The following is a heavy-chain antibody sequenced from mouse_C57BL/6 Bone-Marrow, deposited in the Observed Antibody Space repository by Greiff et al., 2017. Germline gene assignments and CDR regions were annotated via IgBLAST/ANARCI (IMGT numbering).Heavy chain of an antibody. CDR1: GYTFTSYW. D-gene: IGHD2-10*02. Sequence: QVQLQQPGAELVQPGASVKLSCKASGYTFTSYWMHWVKQRPGQGLEWIGMIPPNSGSTNYNEKFKSKATLTVDKSSSTAYMQLSSLTSADVAVYYCAYGVWQLPWYFDVWGTGTTVTVSS. J-gene: IGHJ1*03. CDR3: AYGVWQLPWYFDV. V-gene: IGHV1-64*01. CDR2: IPPNSGST.